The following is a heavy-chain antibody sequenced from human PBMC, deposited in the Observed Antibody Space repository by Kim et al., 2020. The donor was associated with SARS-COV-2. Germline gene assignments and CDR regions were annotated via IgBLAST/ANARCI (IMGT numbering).Heavy chain of an antibody. J-gene: IGHJ4*02. V-gene: IGHV4-39*01. D-gene: IGHD2-8*02. CDR3: ARHVWWPSLYYFDY. CDR1: GGSISSSSYY. CDR2: IYYSGST. Sequence: SETLSLTCTVSGGSISSSSYYWGWIRQPPGKGLEWIGSIYYSGSTYYNPSLKSRVTISVDTSKNQFSLKLSSVTAADTAVYYCARHVWWPSLYYFDYWGQGTLVTVSS.